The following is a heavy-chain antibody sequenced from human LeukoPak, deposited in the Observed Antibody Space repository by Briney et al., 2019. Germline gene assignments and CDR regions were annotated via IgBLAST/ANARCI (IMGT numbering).Heavy chain of an antibody. Sequence: GGSLRLSCAASGFTFSRYGMHWVRQAPGKGLEWVAVISYDGSNKYYADSVKGRFTISRDNSKNTLYLQMNSLKSEDTAVYYCAKDSTTLTLTFDYWGQGTLVTVSS. CDR3: AKDSTTLTLTFDY. CDR2: ISYDGSNK. V-gene: IGHV3-30*19. J-gene: IGHJ4*02. D-gene: IGHD4-11*01. CDR1: GFTFSRYG.